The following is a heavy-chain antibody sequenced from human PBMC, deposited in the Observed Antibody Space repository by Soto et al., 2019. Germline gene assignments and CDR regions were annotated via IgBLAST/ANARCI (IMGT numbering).Heavy chain of an antibody. D-gene: IGHD2-21*02. V-gene: IGHV3-53*01. CDR3: ARDCGGDCYSGVAAYYYYGMDV. J-gene: IGHJ6*02. CDR1: GFTFSSYA. CDR2: IYSGGST. Sequence: PGGSLRLSCAASGFTFSSYAMSWVRQAPGKGLEWVSVIYSGGSTYYADSVKGRFTISRDNSKNTLYLQMNSLRAEDTAVYYCARDCGGDCYSGVAAYYYYGMDVWGQGTTVTVSS.